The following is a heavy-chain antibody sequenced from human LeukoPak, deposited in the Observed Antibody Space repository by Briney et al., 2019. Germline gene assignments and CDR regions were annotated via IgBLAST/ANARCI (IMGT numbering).Heavy chain of an antibody. CDR3: AKANYIGNDSPFDS. J-gene: IGHJ4*02. CDR1: GFGYSTFA. Sequence: PGGSLRLSCAASGFGYSTFAMAWVRQAPGKGLEWVSTISTSGETTYYADSVKGRFTASRDNSKNTLSLQMNGLRADDTAVYFCAKANYIGNDSPFDSWGQGALVTVSS. D-gene: IGHD1-1*01. V-gene: IGHV3-23*01. CDR2: ISTSGETT.